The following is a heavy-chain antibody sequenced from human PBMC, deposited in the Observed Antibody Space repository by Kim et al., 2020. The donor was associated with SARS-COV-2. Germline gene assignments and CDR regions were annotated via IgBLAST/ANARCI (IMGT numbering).Heavy chain of an antibody. D-gene: IGHD3-9*01. CDR1: GGSISSSSYY. CDR2: IYYSGST. CDR3: ARGDYDILTGYYMMGGWFDP. J-gene: IGHJ5*02. Sequence: SETLSLTCTVSGGSISSSSYYWGWIRQPPGKGLEWIGSIYYSGSTYYNPSLKSRVTISVDTSKNQFSLKLSSVTAADTAVYYCARGDYDILTGYYMMGGWFDPWGQGTLVTVSS. V-gene: IGHV4-39*07.